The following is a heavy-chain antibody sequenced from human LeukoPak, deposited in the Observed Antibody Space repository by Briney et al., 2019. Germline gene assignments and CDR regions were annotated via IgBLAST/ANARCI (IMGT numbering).Heavy chain of an antibody. J-gene: IGHJ4*02. D-gene: IGHD3-22*01. V-gene: IGHV3-23*01. CDR2: ISGSGGST. Sequence: PGGSLRLSCAASGFTFSSYAMSWVRQAPGEGLEWVSAISGSGGSTYYADSVKGRFTISRDNSKNTLYLQMNSLRAEDTAVYYCAKEVEYYDSSGYVDYWGQGTLVTVSS. CDR1: GFTFSSYA. CDR3: AKEVEYYDSSGYVDY.